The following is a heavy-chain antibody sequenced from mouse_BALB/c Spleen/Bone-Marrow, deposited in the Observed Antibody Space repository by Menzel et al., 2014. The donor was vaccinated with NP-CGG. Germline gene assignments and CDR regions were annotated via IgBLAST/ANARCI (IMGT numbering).Heavy chain of an antibody. CDR2: ISTGGTYT. D-gene: IGHD2-10*02. Sequence: EVQLVESGGGLVKPGGSLKLSCSASGFTFSSSIMSWVRQTPEKRLEWVATISTGGTYTYYPDSVKGRFTISRDNAKNXLYLQMSSLKSEDTAMYYCSRGYGNCFDYWGQGTTLTVSS. CDR3: SRGYGNCFDY. CDR1: GFTFSSSI. V-gene: IGHV5-6-4*01. J-gene: IGHJ2*01.